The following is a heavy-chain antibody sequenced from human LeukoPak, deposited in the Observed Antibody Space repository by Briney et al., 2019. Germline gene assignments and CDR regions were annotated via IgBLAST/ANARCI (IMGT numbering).Heavy chain of an antibody. D-gene: IGHD3-22*01. CDR3: ARHLYYYDSSGYYLVRWDYFDY. CDR1: GGSISSSSYY. Sequence: SETLSLTCTVSGGSISSSSYYWGWIRQPPGKGLEWIGSIYYSGSTYYNPSLKSRVTISVDTSKNQFSLKLSSVTAADTAVYYCARHLYYYDSSGYYLVRWDYFDYWGQGTLVTVSS. V-gene: IGHV4-39*01. J-gene: IGHJ4*02. CDR2: IYYSGST.